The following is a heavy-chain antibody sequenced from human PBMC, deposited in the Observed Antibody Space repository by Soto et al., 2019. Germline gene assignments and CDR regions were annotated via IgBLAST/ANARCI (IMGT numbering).Heavy chain of an antibody. CDR2: ISAYNGNT. J-gene: IGHJ4*02. Sequence: ASVKVSCKASGYTFSGYGISWVRQAPGQGLEWMGWISAYNGNTNYAQKLQGRVTMTTDTSTSTAYMELRSLRSDDTAVYYCARYNYYDSSGYPWYFDYWGQGTLVTVSS. CDR1: GYTFSGYG. D-gene: IGHD3-22*01. V-gene: IGHV1-18*01. CDR3: ARYNYYDSSGYPWYFDY.